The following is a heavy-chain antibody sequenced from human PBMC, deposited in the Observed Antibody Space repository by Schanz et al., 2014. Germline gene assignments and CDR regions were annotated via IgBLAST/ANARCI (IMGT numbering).Heavy chain of an antibody. CDR2: ISGTGTKT. D-gene: IGHD2-15*01. J-gene: IGHJ4*02. CDR3: AKDIGGAVAAPVYDS. Sequence: EVQLVESGGGLVQPGGSLRLSCVASGFTFSTYAMTWVRQAPGKGLEWVSGISGTGTKTYYADSVKSRFTISRDNSKNTVFLQMSSLRADDTALYYCAKDIGGAVAAPVYDSWGQGTLVTVSS. CDR1: GFTFSTYA. V-gene: IGHV3-23*04.